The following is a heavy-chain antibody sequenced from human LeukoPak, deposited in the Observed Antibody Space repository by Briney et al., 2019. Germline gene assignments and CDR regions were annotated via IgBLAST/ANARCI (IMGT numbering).Heavy chain of an antibody. CDR2: IYPGDSDT. D-gene: IGHD2-21*02. CDR1: GYSFTTYW. Sequence: GESLKISCKGSGYSFTTYWIAWVRQMPGKGLEWMGIIYPGDSDTRYSTSFQGQVTISADKSISTAYLEWSSLKASDTAMDYCARQVLVTARVDYWGQGTLVTVSS. V-gene: IGHV5-51*01. CDR3: ARQVLVTARVDY. J-gene: IGHJ4*02.